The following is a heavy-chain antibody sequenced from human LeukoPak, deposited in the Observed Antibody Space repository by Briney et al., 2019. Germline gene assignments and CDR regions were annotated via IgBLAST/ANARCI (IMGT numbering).Heavy chain of an antibody. Sequence: SETLSLTCTVSGGSISSSSYYWGWIRQPPGKGLEWIGSIYYSGSTYYNPSLKSRVTISVDTSKNQFSLKLSSVTAADTAVYYCASRLPPRLSSSWYSYYYYMDVWGKGTTVTISS. CDR2: IYYSGST. CDR1: GGSISSSSYY. CDR3: ASRLPPRLSSSWYSYYYYMDV. J-gene: IGHJ6*03. V-gene: IGHV4-39*07. D-gene: IGHD6-13*01.